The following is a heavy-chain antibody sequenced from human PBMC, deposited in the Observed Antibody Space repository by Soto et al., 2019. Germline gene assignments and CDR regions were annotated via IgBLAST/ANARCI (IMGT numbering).Heavy chain of an antibody. CDR3: XRDRLLLRLYHRSSGGYGIDV. D-gene: IGHD3-10*01. CDR1: GFTFSSYS. V-gene: IGHV3-21*01. Sequence: GGSLRLSCAASGFTFSSYSMNWVRQAPGKGLEWVSSISSSSSCIYYADSVKGRFTISRDNAKNSLYLQMHSLRAEDTAVYFRXRDRLLLRLYHRSSGGYGIDVWGQGPTVTVSS. J-gene: IGHJ6*02. CDR2: ISSSSSCI.